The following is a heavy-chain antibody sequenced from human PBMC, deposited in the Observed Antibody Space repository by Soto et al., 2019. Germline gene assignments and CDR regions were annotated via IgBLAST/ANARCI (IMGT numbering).Heavy chain of an antibody. CDR2: IYWDDDK. CDR3: ARQGGRKYQLLFGDY. CDR1: GFSLSTSGVG. V-gene: IGHV2-5*02. D-gene: IGHD2-2*01. J-gene: IGHJ4*02. Sequence: QITLKESGPTLVKPTQTLTLTCTFSGFSLSTSGVGVGWIRQPPGKALEWLALIYWDDDKRYSPSLKSRLTITKDTSKNQVVLTMTNMDPLDTATYYCARQGGRKYQLLFGDYWGQGTLVTVSS.